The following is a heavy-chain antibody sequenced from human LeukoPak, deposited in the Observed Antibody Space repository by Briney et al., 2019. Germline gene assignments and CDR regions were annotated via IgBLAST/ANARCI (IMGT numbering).Heavy chain of an antibody. CDR3: ARFKEWNRVFDS. CDR2: ISGSGGST. CDR1: GFTFSSYA. D-gene: IGHD3-3*01. V-gene: IGHV3-23*01. Sequence: PGGSLRLSCAASGFTFSSYAMSWVRQAPGKGLEWVSAISGSGGSTYYADSVKGRFTIYRDNSKNTLYLQMNSLRAEDTAVYYCARFKEWNRVFDSWGQGTLVTVSS. J-gene: IGHJ4*02.